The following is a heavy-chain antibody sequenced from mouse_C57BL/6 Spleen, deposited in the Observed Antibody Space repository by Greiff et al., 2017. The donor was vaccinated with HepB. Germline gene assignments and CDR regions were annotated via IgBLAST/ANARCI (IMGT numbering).Heavy chain of an antibody. CDR3: AGSTHYGSSPFDD. J-gene: IGHJ2*01. Sequence: VQLQQSGPVLVKPGASVKMSCKASGYTFTDYYMNWVKQSHGKSLEWIGVINPYNGGTSYNQKFKGKATLTVDKSSSTAYMELNSLTSEDSAVYYCAGSTHYGSSPFDDWGQGTTLTVSS. D-gene: IGHD1-1*01. CDR1: GYTFTDYY. CDR2: INPYNGGT. V-gene: IGHV1-19*01.